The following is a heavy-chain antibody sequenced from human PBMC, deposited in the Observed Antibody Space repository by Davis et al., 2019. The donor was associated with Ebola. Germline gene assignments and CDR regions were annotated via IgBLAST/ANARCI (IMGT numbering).Heavy chain of an antibody. Sequence: ASEKVSCKASGYTFTSYAISWVRQAPGQGLEWMGWISAYNGNTNYAQKLQGRVTMTTDTSTSTAYMELRSLRSDDTAVYYCARGQLELRTSSYYFDYWGQGTLVTVSS. CDR1: GYTFTSYA. D-gene: IGHD1-7*01. V-gene: IGHV1-18*01. J-gene: IGHJ4*02. CDR3: ARGQLELRTSSYYFDY. CDR2: ISAYNGNT.